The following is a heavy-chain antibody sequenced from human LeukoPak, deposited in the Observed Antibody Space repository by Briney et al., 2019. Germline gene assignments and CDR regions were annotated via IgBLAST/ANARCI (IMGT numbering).Heavy chain of an antibody. J-gene: IGHJ4*02. CDR1: GFPFSSYG. CDR3: ARDLSAAFDF. D-gene: IGHD6-19*01. V-gene: IGHV3-33*01. Sequence: GGSLRLSCAASGFPFSSYGMHWVRQAPGKGLEWVARLVYDARSDYANSVKGGFSISRDDSKNTLFLDMSNLRVEDTALYYCARDLSAAFDFWGQGVLVTVSS. CDR2: LVYDARS.